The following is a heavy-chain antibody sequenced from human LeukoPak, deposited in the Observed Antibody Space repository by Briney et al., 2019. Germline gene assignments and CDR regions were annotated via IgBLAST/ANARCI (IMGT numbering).Heavy chain of an antibody. CDR1: GGSISSSSYY. V-gene: IGHV4-39*01. CDR2: IYYSGST. Sequence: PSETLSLTCTVSGGSISSSSYYWGWIRQPPGKGLEWIGSIYYSGSTYYNPSLKSRVTISVDTSKNQFSLKLSSVTAADTAVYYCARRIVEGATAPVTDYWGQGTLVTVSS. CDR3: ARRIVEGATAPVTDY. J-gene: IGHJ4*02. D-gene: IGHD1-26*01.